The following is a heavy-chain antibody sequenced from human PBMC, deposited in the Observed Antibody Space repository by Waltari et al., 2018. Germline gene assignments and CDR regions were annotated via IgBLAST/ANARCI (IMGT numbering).Heavy chain of an antibody. CDR2: IYPGDSDT. Sequence: EVQLVQSGAEVKQPGESLKLSCQGYGYSFTRYGIGRVGRMPGKGLEWMGIIYPGDSDTRYSPSFQGQVTISADKSISTAYLQWSSLKASDTAMYYCAAYSGYDARWFDPWGQGTLVTVSS. CDR3: AAYSGYDARWFDP. D-gene: IGHD5-12*01. V-gene: IGHV5-51*03. CDR1: GYSFTRYG. J-gene: IGHJ5*02.